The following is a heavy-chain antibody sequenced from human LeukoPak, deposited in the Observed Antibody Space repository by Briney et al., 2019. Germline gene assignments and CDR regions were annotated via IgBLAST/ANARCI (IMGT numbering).Heavy chain of an antibody. D-gene: IGHD6-19*01. J-gene: IGHJ4*02. V-gene: IGHV5-51*01. CDR2: IYPGDSDT. Sequence: GESLKISCRGSGYSFTSYWIGWVRQMPGKGLEWMGIIYPGDSDTRYSPSFQGQVTISADKFISTAYLQWSSLKASDTAMYYCARLCYSSGCPGDYWGQGTLVTVSS. CDR3: ARLCYSSGCPGDY. CDR1: GYSFTSYW.